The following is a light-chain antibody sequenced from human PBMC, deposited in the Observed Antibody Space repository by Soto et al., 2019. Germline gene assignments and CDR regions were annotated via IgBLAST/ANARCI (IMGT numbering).Light chain of an antibody. CDR2: KAS. Sequence: DIQMTQSPSTLSASVGDRVTITCRASQSISNWLAWYQQKPGKAPKLLIYKASSLESGVPSRFSGSGSGTEFTLTISSLQPDDFATYYYQQYNSTFGGGTKVEIK. J-gene: IGKJ4*01. CDR1: QSISNW. CDR3: QQYNST. V-gene: IGKV1-5*03.